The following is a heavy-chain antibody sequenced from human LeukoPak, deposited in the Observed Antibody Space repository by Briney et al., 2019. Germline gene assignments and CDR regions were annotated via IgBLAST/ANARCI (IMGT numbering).Heavy chain of an antibody. D-gene: IGHD3-10*01. CDR1: GYTFNGFC. Sequence: ASVKVSCKASGYTFNGFCIHWVRQPPGQGLEWMGWLNTNSGGTNYAQNFQGRVTMTRDTSISTGYMELSRQRSDDTAVYYCARDLDNYSGSGSYYNGDPLFQHWGQGTLVTVSS. CDR2: LNTNSGGT. J-gene: IGHJ1*01. V-gene: IGHV1-2*02. CDR3: ARDLDNYSGSGSYYNGDPLFQH.